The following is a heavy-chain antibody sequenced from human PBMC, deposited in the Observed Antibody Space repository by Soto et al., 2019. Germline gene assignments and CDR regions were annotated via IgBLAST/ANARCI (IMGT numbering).Heavy chain of an antibody. J-gene: IGHJ3*01. V-gene: IGHV4-30-4*08. CDR2: IYDRGVT. Sequence: SETLSLTCSASGAVVTSVENYWSWVRQPPGKGLELLGYIYDRGVTSYTPALKSRVTLSLDRPNNQVSLKLRSVTAADTAAYFCVRDLGHGYTGNXWCHGTTATV. D-gene: IGHD5-18*01. CDR3: VRDLGHGYTGNX. CDR1: GAVVTSVENY.